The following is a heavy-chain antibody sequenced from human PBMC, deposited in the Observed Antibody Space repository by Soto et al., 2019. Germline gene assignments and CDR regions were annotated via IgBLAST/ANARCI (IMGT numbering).Heavy chain of an antibody. D-gene: IGHD3-22*01. CDR3: AKDAPGSGWLSDY. CDR2: ISGNGGT. Sequence: QPGGSLRLSCAASGFTFSIYAMSWVRQAPGKGLEWVSTISGNGGTSYADFVRGRFTISRDNSKNTLYLQMNSLRVDDTAVYYCAKDAPGSGWLSDYWGQGTLVTVSS. CDR1: GFTFSIYA. V-gene: IGHV3-23*01. J-gene: IGHJ4*02.